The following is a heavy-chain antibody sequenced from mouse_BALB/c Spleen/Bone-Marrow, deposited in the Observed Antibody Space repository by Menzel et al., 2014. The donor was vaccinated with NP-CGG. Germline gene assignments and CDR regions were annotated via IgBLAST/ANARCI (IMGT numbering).Heavy chain of an antibody. J-gene: IGHJ1*01. CDR3: ARKVYGTRVFDD. D-gene: IGHD2-1*01. Sequence: EVKLVESGGGLVQPGGSRKLSCAASGFTFSSFGMHRVRQPPEKGLEWVAYISGCSSTTNYAHTVKGRVTISRDKSKNAMFQKMTCLRSEATAMYYCARKVYGTRVFDDWGEGTTVTVSS. CDR2: ISGCSSTT. CDR1: GFTFSSFG. V-gene: IGHV5-17*02.